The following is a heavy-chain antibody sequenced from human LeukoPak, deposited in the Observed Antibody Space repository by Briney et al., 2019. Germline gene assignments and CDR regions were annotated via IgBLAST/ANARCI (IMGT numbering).Heavy chain of an antibody. J-gene: IGHJ4*02. CDR3: ANRPLDY. Sequence: PGGSLRLSCAASGFSFSTYAMSWVRQAPGKGLEWVSAISATGGSTYYADSVKGRFTISRDNSKNTLYLQINTLRAEDTAVYYCANRPLDYCGQGTLVTVSS. V-gene: IGHV3-23*01. CDR1: GFSFSTYA. CDR2: ISATGGST.